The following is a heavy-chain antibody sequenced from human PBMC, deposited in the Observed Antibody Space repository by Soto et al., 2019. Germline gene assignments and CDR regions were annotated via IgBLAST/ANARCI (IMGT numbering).Heavy chain of an antibody. D-gene: IGHD2-21*02. V-gene: IGHV3-23*01. Sequence: GGSLRLSCAASGSTFSSYAMSWVRQGPGKGLEWVSAISESGASTYYADSVKGRFTISRDNSKNTLYLQMNSLRVEDTAVYYCAKPSTRYCGGDCSWDYWGQGTLVTVSS. CDR3: AKPSTRYCGGDCSWDY. J-gene: IGHJ4*02. CDR1: GSTFSSYA. CDR2: ISESGAST.